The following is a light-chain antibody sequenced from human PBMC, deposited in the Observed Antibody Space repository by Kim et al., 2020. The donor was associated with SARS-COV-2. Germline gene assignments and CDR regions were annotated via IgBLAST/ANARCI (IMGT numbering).Light chain of an antibody. J-gene: IGKJ1*01. CDR3: QQYGSSPRT. V-gene: IGKV3-20*01. CDR1: QSGSKNY. CDR2: GAS. Sequence: SPCERATLACRASQSGSKNYLAWYQQNPGQAPRLLIYGASSRATGIPDRFSSSGSGTDFTLTISRLEPEDFAVYYCQQYGSSPRTFGQGTKVDIK.